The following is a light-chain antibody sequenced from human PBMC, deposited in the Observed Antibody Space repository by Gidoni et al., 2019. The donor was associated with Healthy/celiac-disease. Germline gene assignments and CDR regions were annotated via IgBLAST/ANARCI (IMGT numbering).Light chain of an antibody. Sequence: IWMTQSPTSLAVSLGERATINCKSSQSVLYSSNNKNYLAWYQQKPGQPPKLLIYWASTRESGVPDRFSGSGSGTDFTLTISSLQAEDVAVYYCQQYYSTPPITFGGGTKVEIK. CDR2: WAS. V-gene: IGKV4-1*01. CDR1: QSVLYSSNNKNY. J-gene: IGKJ4*01. CDR3: QQYYSTPPIT.